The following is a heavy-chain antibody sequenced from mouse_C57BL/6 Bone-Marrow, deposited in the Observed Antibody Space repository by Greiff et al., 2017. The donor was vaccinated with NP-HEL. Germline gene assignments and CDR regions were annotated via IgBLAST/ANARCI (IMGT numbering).Heavy chain of an antibody. V-gene: IGHV5-9*01. J-gene: IGHJ3*01. CDR3: ARLGRLRRRAWFAY. CDR2: ISGGGGNT. D-gene: IGHD2-4*01. Sequence: EVQRVESGGGLVKPGGSLKLSCAASGFTFSSYTMSWVRQTPEKRLEWVATISGGGGNTYYPDSVKGRFTISRDNAKNTLYLQMSSLRSEDTALYYCARLGRLRRRAWFAYWGQGTLVTVSA. CDR1: GFTFSSYT.